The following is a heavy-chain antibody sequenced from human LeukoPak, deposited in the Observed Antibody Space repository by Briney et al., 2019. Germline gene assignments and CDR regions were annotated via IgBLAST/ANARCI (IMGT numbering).Heavy chain of an antibody. D-gene: IGHD5-18*01. Sequence: SVKVSCKASGGTFSSYAISWVRQAPGQGLEWMGGIIPIFGTANYAQKFRGRVTITADKSTRTAYMELSSLRSEDTAVYYCARGLDNYGYSANIWGQGTMVTVSS. J-gene: IGHJ3*02. CDR1: GGTFSSYA. V-gene: IGHV1-69*06. CDR2: IIPIFGTA. CDR3: ARGLDNYGYSANI.